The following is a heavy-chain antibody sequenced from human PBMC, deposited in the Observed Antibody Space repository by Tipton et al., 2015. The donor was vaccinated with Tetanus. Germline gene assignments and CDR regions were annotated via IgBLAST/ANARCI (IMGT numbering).Heavy chain of an antibody. CDR1: GYTFTGYY. V-gene: IGHV1-2*05. J-gene: IGHJ3*02. CDR3: ARTRIAAAGNDAFDI. CDR2: INPNSGGT. D-gene: IGHD6-13*01. Sequence: QLVQSGAEVKKPGASVKVSCKASGYTFTGYYMHWVRQAPGQGLEWMGRINPNSGGTNYAQKFQGRVTMTRDTSISTAYMELSRLRSADTVVYCCARTRIAAAGNDAFDIWGQGTMVTVSS.